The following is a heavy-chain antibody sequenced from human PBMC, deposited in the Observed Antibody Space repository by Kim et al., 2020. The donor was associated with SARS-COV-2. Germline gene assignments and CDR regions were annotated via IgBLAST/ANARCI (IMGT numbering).Heavy chain of an antibody. J-gene: IGHJ4*03. Sequence: GGSLRLSCAASGLTVSRFRMHWVRQAPEKGLEWVSRISRGGRTSLYAYAVGRLFTTSRDYTNKANYLLNNRRRDEDTAEYYWGGPHGGDIDYWGYWTQGT. CDR2: ISRGGRTS. V-gene: IGHV3-74*01. CDR3: GGPHGGDIDY. CDR1: GLTVSRFR. D-gene: IGHD2-21*02.